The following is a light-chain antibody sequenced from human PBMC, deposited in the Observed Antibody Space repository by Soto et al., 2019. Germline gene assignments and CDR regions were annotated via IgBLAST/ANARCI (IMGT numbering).Light chain of an antibody. CDR3: QQSYSTLSIT. CDR2: AAS. J-gene: IGKJ5*01. CDR1: QSISRY. Sequence: DIQMTQSPSFLSASVGDRVTITCRAGQSISRYLNWYQQKPGKAPKLLIYAASSLQSGVPSRFSGSGSGTDFTLTISSLQPEDFATYYCQQSYSTLSITFGQGTRLEIK. V-gene: IGKV1-39*01.